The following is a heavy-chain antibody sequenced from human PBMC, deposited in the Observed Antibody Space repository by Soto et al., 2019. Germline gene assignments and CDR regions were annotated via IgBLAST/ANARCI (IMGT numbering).Heavy chain of an antibody. Sequence: QVHLGQSGAEVKRPGSSVRVSCRASGGTFYTYAFTWVRQAPGQGLEWMGGITPMIGTTKYAQKGHGRVTFSADESASTAYMELSNLRSDDTAVDYCARDVSVMTSVFGFWGQGTLITVSS. J-gene: IGHJ4*02. V-gene: IGHV1-69*01. CDR3: ARDVSVMTSVFGF. CDR2: ITPMIGTT. CDR1: GGTFYTYA. D-gene: IGHD3-10*01.